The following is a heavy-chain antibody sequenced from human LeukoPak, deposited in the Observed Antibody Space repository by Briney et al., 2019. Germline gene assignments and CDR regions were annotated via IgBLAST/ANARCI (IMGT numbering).Heavy chain of an antibody. CDR1: GYSSTSYW. CDR2: IYPGDSDT. J-gene: IGHJ4*02. D-gene: IGHD2-2*01. CDR3: ARQEEYCSSTSCLTYFDY. Sequence: GESLKISCKGSGYSSTSYWIGWVRPMPGKGLEWMGIIYPGDSDTRYSPSFQGQVTISADKSISTAYLQWSSLKASDTAMYYCARQEEYCSSTSCLTYFDYWGQGTLVTVSS. V-gene: IGHV5-51*01.